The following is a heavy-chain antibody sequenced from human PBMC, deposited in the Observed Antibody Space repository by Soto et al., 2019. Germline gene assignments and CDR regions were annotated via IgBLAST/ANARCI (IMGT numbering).Heavy chain of an antibody. D-gene: IGHD4-17*01. CDR3: ASPPTNLDYGDDNWFDP. J-gene: IGHJ5*02. Sequence: EVQLVESGGGLVQTGGSLRLSCAASGFTFSRYWMSWVRQAPGKGLEWVANIKQDGSEKYYVDSVKGRFTMSRDNAKNSLYLQMNSLRAEDTAVYYCASPPTNLDYGDDNWFDPWGQGTLVTVSS. V-gene: IGHV3-7*01. CDR1: GFTFSRYW. CDR2: IKQDGSEK.